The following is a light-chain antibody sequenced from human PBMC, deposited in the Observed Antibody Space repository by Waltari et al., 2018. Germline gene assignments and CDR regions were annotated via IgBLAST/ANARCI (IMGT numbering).Light chain of an antibody. J-gene: IGKJ2*01. CDR1: QGISSY. CDR2: VAS. CDR3: QQLNSYPYT. Sequence: IQLTQSPSSLSASVGDRVTITCRASQGISSYLAWYQQKPGKGPNLLIFVASSLQSGVPSRFSGSGSGTDFTLTISNLQPEDFATYYCQQLNSYPYTFGQGTKLEIK. V-gene: IGKV1-9*01.